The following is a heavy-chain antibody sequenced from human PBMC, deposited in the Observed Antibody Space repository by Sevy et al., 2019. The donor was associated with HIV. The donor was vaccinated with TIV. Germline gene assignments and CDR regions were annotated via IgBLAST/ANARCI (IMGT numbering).Heavy chain of an antibody. CDR1: GFIFRSYA. J-gene: IGHJ6*02. CDR2: ISGSGGST. V-gene: IGHV3-23*01. CDR3: ARAGATKDGMDV. Sequence: GSLRLSCAASGFIFRSYAMSWVRQAPGKGLEWVSGISGSGGSTYNADSVKGRFTISRDNFKNTLYLQMNSLRAEDTAVYYCARAGATKDGMDVWGQGTTVTVSS. D-gene: IGHD5-12*01.